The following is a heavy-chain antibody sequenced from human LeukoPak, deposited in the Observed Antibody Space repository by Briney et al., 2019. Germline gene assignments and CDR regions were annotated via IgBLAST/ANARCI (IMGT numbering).Heavy chain of an antibody. D-gene: IGHD5-24*01. CDR1: GFTFSSYA. CDR3: ASVEMATIRTVGISDY. CDR2: ISYGGSNK. J-gene: IGHJ4*02. V-gene: IGHV3-30-3*01. Sequence: GRSLRLSCAASGFTFSSYAMHWVRQAPGKGLEWVAVISYGGSNKYYADSVKGRFTISRDNSKNTLYLQMNSLRAEDTAVYYCASVEMATIRTVGISDYWGQGTLVTVSS.